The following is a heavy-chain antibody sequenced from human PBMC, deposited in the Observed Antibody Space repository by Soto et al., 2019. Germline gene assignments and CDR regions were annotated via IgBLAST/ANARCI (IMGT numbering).Heavy chain of an antibody. CDR3: VRPYYYDSSGYDTPNYYYYYGMDV. D-gene: IGHD3-22*01. CDR2: IRSKANSYAT. V-gene: IGHV3-73*01. J-gene: IGHJ6*02. Sequence: GGSLRLSWAASVFTFIGSAMHWVLQASGKGLEWVGRIRSKANSYATAYAASVKVRFTISRDDSKNTGYLQMNSLKTEDTAVYYCVRPYYYDSSGYDTPNYYYYYGMDVWGQGTTVTVSS. CDR1: VFTFIGSA.